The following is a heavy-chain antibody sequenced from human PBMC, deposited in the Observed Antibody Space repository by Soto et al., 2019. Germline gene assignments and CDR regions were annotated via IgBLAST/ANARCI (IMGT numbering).Heavy chain of an antibody. CDR3: VGHSGAGTYMYFVY. CDR2: ISTHGGST. Sequence: EVQLVESGGDLVQPGGSLRLSCAASGFTFSNYWRHWGRPAPGQKLEYVSGISTHGGSTYYANSVKGRFTISRDNSRNTLYLQMGSLSAGDMAVYYCVGHSGAGTYMYFVYWGEGTPVTVSS. D-gene: IGHD3-10*01. J-gene: IGHJ4*02. CDR1: GFTFSNYW. V-gene: IGHV3-64*01.